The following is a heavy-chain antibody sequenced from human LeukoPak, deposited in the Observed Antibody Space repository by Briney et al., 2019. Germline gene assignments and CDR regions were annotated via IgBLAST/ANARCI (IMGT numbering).Heavy chain of an antibody. Sequence: SETLSLTCTVSGGSISSYYWSWIRQPPGKGLEWIGYIYYSGSTNYNPSLKSRVTISVDTSKNQFSLKLSSVTAADTAVYYCARVEAAAGTRYYYMDVWGKGTTVTISS. D-gene: IGHD6-13*01. CDR3: ARVEAAAGTRYYYMDV. CDR2: IYYSGST. J-gene: IGHJ6*03. CDR1: GGSISSYY. V-gene: IGHV4-59*01.